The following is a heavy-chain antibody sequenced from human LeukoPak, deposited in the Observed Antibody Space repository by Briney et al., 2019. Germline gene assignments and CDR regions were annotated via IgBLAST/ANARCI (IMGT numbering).Heavy chain of an antibody. Sequence: SVTASCTASGGTFSSYAIRWVRQAPGQGLEWMGRIIPILGIANYAQKFQGRVTITADKSTSTAYMELSSLRSEDTAVYYCARDAGSYFHYWGQGTLVTVSS. D-gene: IGHD1-26*01. J-gene: IGHJ4*02. CDR2: IIPILGIA. CDR1: GGTFSSYA. CDR3: ARDAGSYFHY. V-gene: IGHV1-69*04.